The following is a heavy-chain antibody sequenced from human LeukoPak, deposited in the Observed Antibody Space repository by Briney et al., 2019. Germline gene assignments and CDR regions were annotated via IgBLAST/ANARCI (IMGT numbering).Heavy chain of an antibody. CDR1: GGTFSSYA. Sequence: SVKVSCKASGGTFSSYAISWVRQAPGQGLEWMGGIIPIFGTANYAQKFQGRVTITADESTSTAYMELSSLRSEDTAVYYCASYPTAMALFDYWGQGTLVTVSS. V-gene: IGHV1-69*13. CDR3: ASYPTAMALFDY. CDR2: IIPIFGTA. J-gene: IGHJ4*02. D-gene: IGHD5-18*01.